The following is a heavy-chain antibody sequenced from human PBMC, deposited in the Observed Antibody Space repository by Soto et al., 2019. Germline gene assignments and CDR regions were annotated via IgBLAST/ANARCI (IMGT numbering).Heavy chain of an antibody. D-gene: IGHD3-3*01. CDR1: GGSFSGYY. CDR2: INHSGST. J-gene: IGHJ5*02. Sequence: SETLSLTCAVYGGSFSGYYWSWIRQPPGKGLEWIGEINHSGSTNYNPSLKSRVTMSVDTSKNQFSLRLSSVTAADTAIYYCATRITVFGLLIPPFDPWGQGTQVTVSS. V-gene: IGHV4-34*01. CDR3: ATRITVFGLLIPPFDP.